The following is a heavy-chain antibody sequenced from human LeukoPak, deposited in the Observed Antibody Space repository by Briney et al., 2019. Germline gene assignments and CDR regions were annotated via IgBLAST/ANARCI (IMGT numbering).Heavy chain of an antibody. J-gene: IGHJ6*02. Sequence: PGGSLRLSCAASGFTFSSYWMSWVRQAPGKGLEWVANIKEDGSEKYYVDSVKGRFTISRDNAKNSLYLQMNSLRAEDTAVYYCARDGSGNRYYYYGMDVWGQGTTVTVS. CDR2: IKEDGSEK. V-gene: IGHV3-7*04. CDR1: GFTFSSYW. D-gene: IGHD2-15*01. CDR3: ARDGSGNRYYYYGMDV.